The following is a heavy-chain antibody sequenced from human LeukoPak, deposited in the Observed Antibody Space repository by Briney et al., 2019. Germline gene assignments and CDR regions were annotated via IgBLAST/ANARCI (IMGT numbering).Heavy chain of an antibody. D-gene: IGHD3-10*01. CDR3: AREVRSGSQNWFDP. CDR2: IYSGGST. Sequence: GGSLRLSCAASGFTVSSNYMSWVRQAPGKGLEWVLVIYSGGSTYYADSVKGRFTISRDNSKNTLYLQMNSLRAEDTAVYYCAREVRSGSQNWFDPWGQGTLVTVSS. CDR1: GFTVSSNY. J-gene: IGHJ5*02. V-gene: IGHV3-66*01.